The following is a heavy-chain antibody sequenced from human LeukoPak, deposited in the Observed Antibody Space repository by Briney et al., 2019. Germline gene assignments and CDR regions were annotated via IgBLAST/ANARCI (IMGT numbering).Heavy chain of an antibody. CDR2: IYPDDSNT. CDR1: GYSFTNYW. J-gene: IGHJ4*02. CDR3: ARQIASSSWISFDY. V-gene: IGHV5-51*01. Sequence: ESLKISCKGSGYSFTNYWIGWVRQMPGKGLEWMGIIYPDDSNTNYSPSFQGQVTISADKSISTAYLQWSSLKASDSAMYYCARQIASSSWISFDYWGQGTLVTVSS. D-gene: IGHD6-6*01.